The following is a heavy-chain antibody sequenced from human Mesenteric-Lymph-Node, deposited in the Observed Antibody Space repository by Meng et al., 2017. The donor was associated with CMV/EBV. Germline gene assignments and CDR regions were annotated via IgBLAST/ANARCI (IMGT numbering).Heavy chain of an antibody. CDR2: ISSSSSYI. J-gene: IGHJ5*02. Sequence: SGFTVSSYSMNWGRQAAGKGVEWVSTISSSSSYIYYADSVKGRFTISRDNAKNSLYLQMNSLRAEDTAVYYCAREVTIFGVVTEFDPWGQGTLVTVSS. CDR1: GFTVSSYS. V-gene: IGHV3-21*01. D-gene: IGHD3-3*01. CDR3: AREVTIFGVVTEFDP.